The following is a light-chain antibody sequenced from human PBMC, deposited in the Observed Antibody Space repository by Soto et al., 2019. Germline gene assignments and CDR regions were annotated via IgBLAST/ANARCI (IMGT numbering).Light chain of an antibody. CDR2: DAS. CDR1: QSISSW. Sequence: DIQMTQSPSTLSASVGDRVTITCRASQSISSWLAWYQQKPGKAPKFLIYDASNLESGVPSRFSGSGSGTEFTLTISSLQPDDFATYYCQQYSSYWTFGQGTQGGYQ. V-gene: IGKV1-5*01. CDR3: QQYSSYWT. J-gene: IGKJ1*01.